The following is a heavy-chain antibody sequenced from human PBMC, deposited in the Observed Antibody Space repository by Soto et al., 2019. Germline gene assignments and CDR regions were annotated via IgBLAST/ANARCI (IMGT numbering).Heavy chain of an antibody. CDR2: INHSGST. Sequence: PSATLSLTCAVYGGSFSGYYWSWIRQPPGKGLEWIGEINHSGSTNYNPSLKSRVTISVDTSKNQFSLKLSSVTAADTAVYYCARGRNVDIVVVVAAPDWFDPWGQGTLVTVSS. CDR1: GGSFSGYY. J-gene: IGHJ5*02. D-gene: IGHD2-15*01. V-gene: IGHV4-34*01. CDR3: ARGRNVDIVVVVAAPDWFDP.